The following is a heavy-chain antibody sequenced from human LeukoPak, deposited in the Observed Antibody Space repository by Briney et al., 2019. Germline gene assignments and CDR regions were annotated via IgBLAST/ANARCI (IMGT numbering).Heavy chain of an antibody. Sequence: SETLSLTCTVSGGSISSGSYYWSWIRQPPGKGLEWIGYIYYSGSINYNPSLKSRVTISVDTSKNQFSLKLSSVTAADTAVYYCARERAVTTYYYFDYWGQGTLVTVSS. D-gene: IGHD4-17*01. CDR2: IYYSGSI. CDR1: GGSISSGSYY. V-gene: IGHV4-61*01. CDR3: ARERAVTTYYYFDY. J-gene: IGHJ4*02.